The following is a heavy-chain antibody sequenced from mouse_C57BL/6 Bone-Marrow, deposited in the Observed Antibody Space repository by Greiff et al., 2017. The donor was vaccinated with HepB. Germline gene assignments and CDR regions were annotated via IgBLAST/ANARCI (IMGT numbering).Heavy chain of an antibody. J-gene: IGHJ4*01. CDR1: GFTFSDYG. V-gene: IGHV5-15*01. CDR3: ARRGLLRFYAMDY. D-gene: IGHD2-3*01. CDR2: ISNLAYSI. Sequence: VQLKESGGGLVQPGGSLKLSCAASGFTFSDYGMAWVRQAPRKGPEWVAFISNLAYSIYYADTVTGRFTIARENAKNTLYLEMSSLRSEDTAMYYCARRGLLRFYAMDYWGQGTSVTVSS.